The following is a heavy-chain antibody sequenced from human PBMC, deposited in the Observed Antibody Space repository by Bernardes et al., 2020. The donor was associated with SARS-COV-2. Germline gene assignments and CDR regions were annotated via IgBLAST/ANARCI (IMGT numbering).Heavy chain of an antibody. V-gene: IGHV3-66*01. CDR1: GFTVSSNY. D-gene: IGHD3-3*01. J-gene: IGHJ6*02. CDR3: ASTIGLSGTIFGVVGYYYGMDV. CDR2: IYSGGRT. Sequence: GGSLRLSCAASGFTVSSNYMSWVRQAPGKGLEWFSVIYSGGRTYYADSVKGRFTISRDNSKNTLYLQMNSLRAEDTAVYYCASTIGLSGTIFGVVGYYYGMDVWGQGTTVTVSS.